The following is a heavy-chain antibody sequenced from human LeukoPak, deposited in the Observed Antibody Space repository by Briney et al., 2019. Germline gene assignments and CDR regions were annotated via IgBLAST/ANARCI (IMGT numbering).Heavy chain of an antibody. CDR3: ATFRNYDFWSGYGYFDY. J-gene: IGHJ4*02. CDR2: INHSGST. CDR1: GGSVSSGSYY. D-gene: IGHD3-3*01. Sequence: SETLSLTCTVSGGSVSSGSYYWSWIRQPPGKGLEWIGEINHSGSTNYNPSLKSRVTISVDAPKDQFSLKLSSVTAADTAVYYCATFRNYDFWSGYGYFDYWGQGTLVTVSS. V-gene: IGHV4-39*07.